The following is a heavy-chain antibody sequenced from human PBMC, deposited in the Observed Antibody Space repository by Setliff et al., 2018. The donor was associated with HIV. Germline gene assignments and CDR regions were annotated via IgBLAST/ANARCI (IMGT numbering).Heavy chain of an antibody. J-gene: IGHJ6*03. Sequence: SVKVSCKASGGAFSTYAISWVRQAPGQGLEWMGRIIPIFGTANYAQKFQGRVTITADKSTSTAYMELSSLRSDDTAVYYCARDPGEGGGGFLEWTIGYYYYMDVWGKGTTVTVSS. CDR3: ARDPGEGGGGFLEWTIGYYYYMDV. CDR2: IIPIFGTA. V-gene: IGHV1-69*06. CDR1: GGAFSTYA. D-gene: IGHD3-3*01.